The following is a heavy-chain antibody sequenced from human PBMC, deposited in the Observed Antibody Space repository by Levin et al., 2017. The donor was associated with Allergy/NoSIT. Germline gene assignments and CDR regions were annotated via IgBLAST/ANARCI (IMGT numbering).Heavy chain of an antibody. Sequence: PGGSLRLSCAASGFTFSDFGMNWVRQAPGKGLEWVSVITFDGGSEDYSVSVKGRFTISRDNSRNTLYLQMNSLGTEDTAVYFCAKSRDSGFDSCFHVWGRGTLVTVSS. CDR1: GFTFSDFG. CDR2: ITFDGGSE. J-gene: IGHJ2*01. V-gene: IGHV3-30*18. CDR3: AKSRDSGFDSCFHV. D-gene: IGHD5-12*01.